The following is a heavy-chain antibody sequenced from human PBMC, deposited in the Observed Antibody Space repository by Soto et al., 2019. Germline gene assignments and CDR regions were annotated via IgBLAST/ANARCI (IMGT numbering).Heavy chain of an antibody. CDR3: ARYDGGAVSDGGVYNWFDP. D-gene: IGHD3-16*01. Sequence: QVQLVQSGAEVKKPGSSVKVSCKASGGTFSSYAISWVRQAPGQGLEWMGGIIPIFGTANYAQKFQGRVTSTGEECARTADMDLSGLGADETDVYDSARYDGGAVSDGGVYNWFDPWGQGTLVTVSS. J-gene: IGHJ5*02. CDR2: IIPIFGTA. CDR1: GGTFSSYA. V-gene: IGHV1-69*01.